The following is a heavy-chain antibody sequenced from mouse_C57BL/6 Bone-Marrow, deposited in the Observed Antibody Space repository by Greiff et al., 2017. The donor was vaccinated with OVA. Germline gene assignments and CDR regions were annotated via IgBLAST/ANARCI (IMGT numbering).Heavy chain of an antibody. CDR1: GFTFSDYG. J-gene: IGHJ4*01. D-gene: IGHD2-1*01. CDR2: ISSGSSTI. Sequence: EVQVVESGGGLVKPGGSLKLSCAASGFTFSDYGMHWVRQAPEQGLEWVAYISSGSSTIYYADTVKGRFTISRDNAKNTLFLQMTSLRSEDTAMYYCAYGNYYAMDYWGQGTSVTVSA. V-gene: IGHV5-17*01. CDR3: AYGNYYAMDY.